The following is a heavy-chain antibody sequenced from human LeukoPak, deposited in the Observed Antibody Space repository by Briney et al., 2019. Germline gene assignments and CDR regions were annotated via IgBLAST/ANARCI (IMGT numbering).Heavy chain of an antibody. D-gene: IGHD3-10*01. CDR1: GFTFSDHY. V-gene: IGHV3-11*01. CDR3: ARVGSSRGWFDP. J-gene: IGHJ5*02. CDR2: ISSSGTTT. Sequence: GGNLRLSCTGSGFTFSDHYMTWIRQAPGKGLEWISYISSSGTTTYYADSVKGRFTISRANAKTSVYLQMEGLRADDTAVYYCARVGSSRGWFDPWGHGTLVTVSS.